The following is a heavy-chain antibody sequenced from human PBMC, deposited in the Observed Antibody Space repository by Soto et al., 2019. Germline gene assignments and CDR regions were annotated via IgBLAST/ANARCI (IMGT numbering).Heavy chain of an antibody. J-gene: IGHJ3*02. D-gene: IGHD3-22*01. V-gene: IGHV5-51*01. CDR3: ARHTSHYDSSGYYYFGAFDI. CDR1: GYSFTSYW. CDR2: IYPGDSDT. Sequence: PGESLKISCKGSGYSFTSYWIGWVRQMPGKGLEWMGIIYPGDSDTRYSPSFQGQVTISADKPISTAYLQWSSLKASDTAMYYCARHTSHYDSSGYYYFGAFDIWGQGTMVTVSS.